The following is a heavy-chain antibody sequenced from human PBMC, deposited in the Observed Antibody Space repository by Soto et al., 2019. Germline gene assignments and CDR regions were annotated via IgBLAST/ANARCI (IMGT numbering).Heavy chain of an antibody. CDR3: ARGSYCSSTSCYATDYYYYYMDV. J-gene: IGHJ6*03. CDR2: ISSSSSYI. CDR1: GFTFSSYS. D-gene: IGHD2-2*01. V-gene: IGHV3-21*01. Sequence: GGSLRLSCAASGFTFSSYSMNWVRQAPGKGLEWVSSISSSSSYIYYADSVKGRFTISRDNAKNSLYLQMNSLRAEDTAVYYCARGSYCSSTSCYATDYYYYYMDVWGKGTTVTVSS.